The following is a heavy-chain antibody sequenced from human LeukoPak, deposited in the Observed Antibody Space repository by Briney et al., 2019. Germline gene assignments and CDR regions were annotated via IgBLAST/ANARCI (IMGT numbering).Heavy chain of an antibody. CDR2: IRSSGSTI. D-gene: IGHD4-17*01. J-gene: IGHJ4*02. Sequence: SGGSLRLSGAASGFTFSSYEMNWVRQAPGKGLEWVSYIRSSGSTIYYADSVKGRFTISRDNAKNSLYLQMNNLRAEDTAVYYCARSLYGAGDYWGQGTLVTVSS. V-gene: IGHV3-48*03. CDR3: ARSLYGAGDY. CDR1: GFTFSSYE.